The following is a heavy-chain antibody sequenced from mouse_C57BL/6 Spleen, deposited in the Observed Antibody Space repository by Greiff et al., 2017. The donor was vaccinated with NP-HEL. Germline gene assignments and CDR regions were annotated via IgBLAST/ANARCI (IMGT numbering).Heavy chain of an antibody. V-gene: IGHV5-9*04. CDR1: GFTFSSYT. CDR3: ARHPIYYGNYGWYFDV. D-gene: IGHD2-1*01. J-gene: IGHJ1*03. Sequence: EVQLVESGGGLVKPGGSLKLSCAASGFTFSSYTMSWVRQTPEKRLEWVATISGGGGNTYYPDSVKGRFTISRDNAKNTLYLQMSSLRSEDTAVDYCARHPIYYGNYGWYFDVWGTGTTVTVSS. CDR2: ISGGGGNT.